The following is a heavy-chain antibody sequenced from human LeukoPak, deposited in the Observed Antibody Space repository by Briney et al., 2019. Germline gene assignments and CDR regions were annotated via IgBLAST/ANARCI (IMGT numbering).Heavy chain of an antibody. D-gene: IGHD2-2*02. V-gene: IGHV3-30-3*01. Sequence: GGSLRLSCAASGFTFSSYAMHWVRQAPGKGLEWVAVIPYDGSNKYYADSVKGRFTISRDNSKNTLYLQMNSLRAEDTAVYYCARDLVVVVPAAIRGVYYYYGMDVWGQGTTVTVSS. CDR1: GFTFSSYA. CDR3: ARDLVVVVPAAIRGVYYYYGMDV. J-gene: IGHJ6*02. CDR2: IPYDGSNK.